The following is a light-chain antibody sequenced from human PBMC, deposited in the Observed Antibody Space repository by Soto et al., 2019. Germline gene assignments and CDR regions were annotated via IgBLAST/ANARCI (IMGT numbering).Light chain of an antibody. J-gene: IGLJ1*01. CDR1: SSDVGGYTY. V-gene: IGLV2-11*01. Sequence: QSVLTQPRSVSGSPGQSVSISCTGTSSDVGGYTYVSWYQQHPGKAPKVMIYDVSKRPSGVPDRFSGSKSGNTASLTISGLQSEDEADYYCSSYTSRSTLVFGNGTKVTVL. CDR2: DVS. CDR3: SSYTSRSTLV.